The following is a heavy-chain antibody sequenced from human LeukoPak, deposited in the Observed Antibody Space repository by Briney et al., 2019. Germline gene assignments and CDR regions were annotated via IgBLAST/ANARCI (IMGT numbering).Heavy chain of an antibody. CDR2: TYYSGRT. J-gene: IGHJ3*02. CDR1: GGSISDYY. V-gene: IGHV4-59*01. CDR3: ARDFRGSVDAFDI. Sequence: SETLSLTCTVSGGSISDYYRNWMRQPPGKGLEWIGYTYYSGRTNYNPSLKSRVSISVDTSKNQFSLKLSSVTAADTAVYYCARDFRGSVDAFDIWGQGTMVAVSS.